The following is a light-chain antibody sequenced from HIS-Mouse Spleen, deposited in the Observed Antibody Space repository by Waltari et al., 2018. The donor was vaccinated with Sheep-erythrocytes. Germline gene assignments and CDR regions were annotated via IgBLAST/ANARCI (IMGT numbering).Light chain of an antibody. Sequence: TQSPGTLSASVGDRVTITCRASQGISNYLAWYQQKPGKVPKLLIYAASTLQSGVPSRFSGSGSGTDFTLTISSLQPEDVATYYCQKYNSAPPLTFGGGTKVEIK. V-gene: IGKV1-27*01. CDR3: QKYNSAPPLT. CDR2: AAS. J-gene: IGKJ4*01. CDR1: QGISNY.